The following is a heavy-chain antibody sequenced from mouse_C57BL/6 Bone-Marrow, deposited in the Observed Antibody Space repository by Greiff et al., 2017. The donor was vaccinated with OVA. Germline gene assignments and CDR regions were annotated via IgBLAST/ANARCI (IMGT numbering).Heavy chain of an antibody. D-gene: IGHD1-1*01. CDR3: ARKAFNYYGSSSYYFDY. J-gene: IGHJ2*01. CDR2: IDPSDSYT. V-gene: IGHV1-69*01. Sequence: VKLQQPGAELVMPGASVKLSCKASGYTFTSYWMHWVKQRPGQGLEWIGEIDPSDSYTNYNQKFKGKSTLTVDKSSSTAYMQLSSLTSEDSAVYYCARKAFNYYGSSSYYFDYWGQGTTLTVSS. CDR1: GYTFTSYW.